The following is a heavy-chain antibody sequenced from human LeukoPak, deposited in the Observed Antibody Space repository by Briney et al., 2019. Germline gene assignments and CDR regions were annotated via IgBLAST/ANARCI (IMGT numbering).Heavy chain of an antibody. CDR2: ISSSSSYI. Sequence: PGGSLRLSCAASGFTFGSYSMNWVRQAPGKGLEWVSSISSSSSYIYYADSVKGRFTISRDNAKNSLYLQMNSLRAEDTAVYYCARDGGGSGSYYWPPGKYGMDVWGQGTTVTVSS. J-gene: IGHJ6*02. CDR1: GFTFGSYS. V-gene: IGHV3-21*01. CDR3: ARDGGGSGSYYWPPGKYGMDV. D-gene: IGHD3-10*01.